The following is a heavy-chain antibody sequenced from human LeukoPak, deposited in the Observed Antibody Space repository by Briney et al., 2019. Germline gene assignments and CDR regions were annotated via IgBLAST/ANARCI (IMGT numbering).Heavy chain of an antibody. V-gene: IGHV1-18*01. J-gene: IGHJ5*02. CDR2: ISAYNGKT. D-gene: IGHD3-10*01. CDR3: ARLLPYYYGSGSSPPAGWFDP. CDR1: GYTFTSYG. Sequence: ASVKVSCKASGYTFTSYGISWVRQAPGQGLEWMGWISAYNGKTNYAQKLQGRVTMTTDTSTSTAYMELRSLRSDDTAVYYCARLLPYYYGSGSSPPAGWFDPWGQGTLVTVS.